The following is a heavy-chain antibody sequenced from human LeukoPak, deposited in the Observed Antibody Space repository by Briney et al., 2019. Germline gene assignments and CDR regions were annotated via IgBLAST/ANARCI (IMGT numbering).Heavy chain of an antibody. Sequence: GGTLRLSCAASGFTFRSYGMSWVRQAPGKGLEWVSAISGSGDDTYYADSVKGRFTVSRDNAKNTLYLQMNSLRAEDTAVYYCARVGAVVYAFDIWGQGTMVTVSS. D-gene: IGHD2-15*01. V-gene: IGHV3-23*01. CDR2: ISGSGDDT. J-gene: IGHJ3*02. CDR3: ARVGAVVYAFDI. CDR1: GFTFRSYG.